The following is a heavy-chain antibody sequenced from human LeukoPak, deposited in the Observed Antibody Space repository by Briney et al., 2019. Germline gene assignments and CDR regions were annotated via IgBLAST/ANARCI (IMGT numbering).Heavy chain of an antibody. Sequence: SEILSLTCTVSGYSISSGYYWGWIRQPPGKGLEWIGSIYHSGSTYYNPSLKSRVTISVDTSKNQFSLKLSSVTAADTAVYYCARKRGRVGATDYWGQGTLVTVSS. CDR3: ARKRGRVGATDY. D-gene: IGHD1-26*01. J-gene: IGHJ4*02. CDR1: GYSISSGYY. CDR2: IYHSGST. V-gene: IGHV4-38-2*02.